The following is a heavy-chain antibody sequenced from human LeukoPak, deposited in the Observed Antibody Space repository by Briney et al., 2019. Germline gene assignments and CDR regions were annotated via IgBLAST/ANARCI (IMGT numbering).Heavy chain of an antibody. Sequence: GGSLRLSCAASGFTFSSYAMHWVRQAPGKGLEWVAVISYDGSNKYYADSVKGRFTISRDNSKNTLYLQMNSLRAEDTAVYYCARDSSTYAGPPDYWGQGTLVTVSS. J-gene: IGHJ4*02. CDR3: ARDSSTYAGPPDY. CDR2: ISYDGSNK. CDR1: GFTFSSYA. D-gene: IGHD2-2*01. V-gene: IGHV3-30*04.